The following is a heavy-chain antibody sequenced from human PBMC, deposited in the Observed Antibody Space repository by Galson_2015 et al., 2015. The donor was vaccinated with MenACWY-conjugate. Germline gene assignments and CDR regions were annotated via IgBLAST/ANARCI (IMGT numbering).Heavy chain of an antibody. Sequence: SETLSLTCTVSGGSISSSSYYWGWIRQPPGKGLEWIGSIYYSGSTYYNPSLKSRVTISVDTSKNQFSLKLSSVTAADTAVYYCARPLTRYNWYYFDYWGQGTLVTVSS. D-gene: IGHD1-20*01. CDR2: IYYSGST. CDR3: ARPLTRYNWYYFDY. V-gene: IGHV4-39*01. J-gene: IGHJ4*02. CDR1: GGSISSSSYY.